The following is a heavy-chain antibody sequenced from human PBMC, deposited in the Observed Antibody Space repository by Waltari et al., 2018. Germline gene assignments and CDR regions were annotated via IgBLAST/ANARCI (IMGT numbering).Heavy chain of an antibody. CDR2: IKPDGSGK. CDR1: GFSFSSYW. J-gene: IGHJ4*02. CDR3: ARMGAGRAPDY. V-gene: IGHV3-7*03. Sequence: EVQLVESGGGLVQPGGSLRRSCAASGFSFSSYWMPWFRHAPGTGLEWVATIKPDGSGKCYVYSVKGRFSISRDNAKNSLYLQMNSLRAEDTAIFYCARMGAGRAPDYWGQGTLVTVSS. D-gene: IGHD3-16*01.